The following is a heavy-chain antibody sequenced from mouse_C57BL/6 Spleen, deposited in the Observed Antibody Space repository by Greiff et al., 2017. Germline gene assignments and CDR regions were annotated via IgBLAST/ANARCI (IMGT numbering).Heavy chain of an antibody. Sequence: DVQLQESGPGLAKPSQTLSLTCSVTGYSITSDYWTWIRKFPGNKLEYMGYISYSGSTYYNPSLKSRISITRDTSKNQYYLQLNSVTTEDTATYYCARPGYYGSSHYAMDYWGQGTSVTVSS. D-gene: IGHD1-1*01. CDR3: ARPGYYGSSHYAMDY. V-gene: IGHV3-8*01. CDR1: GYSITSDY. CDR2: ISYSGST. J-gene: IGHJ4*01.